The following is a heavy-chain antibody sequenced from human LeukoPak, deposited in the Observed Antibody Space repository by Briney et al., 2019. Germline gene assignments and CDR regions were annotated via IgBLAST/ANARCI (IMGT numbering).Heavy chain of an antibody. CDR1: GVSVGSGDYF. CDR2: IYFSGST. Sequence: SETLSLTCTVSGVSVGSGDYFWSWIRQPPGKGLEWIGYIYFSGSTDSNPSLESRVTVSIDTSKNQFSLKLSSVTAADTAVYYCARGGQPELLPDYYYYYMDVWGKGTTVTVSS. J-gene: IGHJ6*03. CDR3: ARGGQPELLPDYYYYYMDV. V-gene: IGHV4-61*08. D-gene: IGHD1-7*01.